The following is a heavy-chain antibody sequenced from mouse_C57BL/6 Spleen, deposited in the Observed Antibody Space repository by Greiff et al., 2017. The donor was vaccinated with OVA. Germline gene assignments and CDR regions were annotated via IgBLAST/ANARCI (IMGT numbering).Heavy chain of an antibody. J-gene: IGHJ3*01. D-gene: IGHD2-5*01. V-gene: IGHV1-15*01. CDR2: IDPETGGT. CDR1: GYTFTDYE. CDR3: TRGYYSNYVGAWFAY. Sequence: VQLQESGAELVRPGASVTLSCKASGYTFTDYEMHWVKQTPVHGLEWIGAIDPETGGTAYNQKFKGKAILTADKSSSTAYMELRSLTSEDSAVYYCTRGYYSNYVGAWFAYWGQGTLVTVSA.